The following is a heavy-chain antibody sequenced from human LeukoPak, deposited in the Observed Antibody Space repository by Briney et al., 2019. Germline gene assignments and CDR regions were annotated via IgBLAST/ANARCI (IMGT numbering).Heavy chain of an antibody. CDR2: INAGNGNT. Sequence: ASVKVSCKASGYTFTSYAMHWVRQAPGQRLEWMGWINAGNGNTKYSQKFQGRVTITRDTSASTAYMELSSLRSEDTAVYYCARGDGHRGVLSTPGDYWVQGTLVTVSS. D-gene: IGHD3-10*01. J-gene: IGHJ4*02. CDR1: GYTFTSYA. V-gene: IGHV1-3*01. CDR3: ARGDGHRGVLSTPGDY.